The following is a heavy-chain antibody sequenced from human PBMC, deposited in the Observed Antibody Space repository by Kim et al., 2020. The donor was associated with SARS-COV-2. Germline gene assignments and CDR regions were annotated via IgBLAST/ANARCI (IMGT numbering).Heavy chain of an antibody. D-gene: IGHD3-10*01. Sequence: SETLSLTCTVSGDSISSSYSYWSWIRHYPGKGLEWIGCIYYSGTTFYNPSLRRRLTISVDTSENQFSLKLSSVTAADTAVYYCARDRSYSYGSGTPDWGQGILVTVSS. V-gene: IGHV4-31*03. CDR3: ARDRSYSYGSGTPD. CDR1: GDSISSSYSY. J-gene: IGHJ4*02. CDR2: IYYSGTT.